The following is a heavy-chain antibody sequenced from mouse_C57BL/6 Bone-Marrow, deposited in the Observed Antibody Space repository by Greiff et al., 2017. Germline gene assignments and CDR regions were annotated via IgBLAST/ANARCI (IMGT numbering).Heavy chain of an antibody. V-gene: IGHV1-55*01. CDR1: GYTFTSYW. J-gene: IGHJ1*03. CDR3: ARCFYWYFDV. Sequence: VQLQQPGAELVKPGASVKMSCKASGYTFTSYWITWVKQRPGQGLEWLGDIYPGSGSTNYNEKFKSKATLTVDTSSSTAYMQLSSLTSEDSAVYYCARCFYWYFDVWGTGTTVTVSS. CDR2: IYPGSGST.